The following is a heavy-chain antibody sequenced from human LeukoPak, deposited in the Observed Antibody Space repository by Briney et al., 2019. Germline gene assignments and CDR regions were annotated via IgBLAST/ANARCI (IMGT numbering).Heavy chain of an antibody. J-gene: IGHJ4*02. V-gene: IGHV1-69*13. CDR3: VRGGYLGYCSGGSCYFNFDY. Sequence: SVKVSCKASGGTFSSYAISWVRQAPGQGLEWMGGFIPIFGTANYAQKFQGRVTITADESTSTAYMELSSLRSEDTAVYYCVRGGYLGYCSGGSCYFNFDYWGQGTLVTVSS. CDR1: GGTFSSYA. CDR2: FIPIFGTA. D-gene: IGHD2-15*01.